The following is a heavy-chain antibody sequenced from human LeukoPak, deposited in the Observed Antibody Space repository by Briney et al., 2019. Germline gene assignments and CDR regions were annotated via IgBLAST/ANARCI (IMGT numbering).Heavy chain of an antibody. D-gene: IGHD5/OR15-5a*01. J-gene: IGHJ4*02. CDR1: GFTFSDYY. CDR2: ISLSSTYT. CDR3: ARAVSVSSYYFDC. V-gene: IGHV3-11*05. Sequence: GGSLRLSCAASGFTFSDYYMSWIRQAPGKGLEWVSYISLSSTYTNYADSVKGRFTISRDNSKNSLYLQMSSLRAEDTAVYYCARAVSVSSYYFDCWGQGTLVTVSS.